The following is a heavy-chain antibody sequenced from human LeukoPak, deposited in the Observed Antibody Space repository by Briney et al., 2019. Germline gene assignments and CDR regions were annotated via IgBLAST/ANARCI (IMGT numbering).Heavy chain of an antibody. CDR3: AREPTALNSFDP. CDR2: IYTSGST. Sequence: NASETLSLTCTVSGGSISSGSYYWSWIRQPAGKGLEWIGRIYTSGSTNYNPSLRSRVTISVDTSKNQFSLKLSSVTAADTAVYYCAREPTALNSFDPWGQGTLVTVSS. J-gene: IGHJ5*02. V-gene: IGHV4-61*02. CDR1: GGSISSGSYY.